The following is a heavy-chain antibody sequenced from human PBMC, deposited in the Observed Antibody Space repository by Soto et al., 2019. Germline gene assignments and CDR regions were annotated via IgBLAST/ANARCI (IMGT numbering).Heavy chain of an antibody. Sequence: SETLSLTCTVSGGSVSSGDYYWSWIRQPPGKGLEWLGNIYYSGSSNYNPSLKSRVTISVDTSKNQLSLKLRSVTAADTAVYFCARDTYVILSGFRTNYYYGMDVWGQGTTVTV. CDR1: GGSVSSGDYY. CDR2: IYYSGSS. D-gene: IGHD3-16*02. CDR3: ARDTYVILSGFRTNYYYGMDV. V-gene: IGHV4-61*08. J-gene: IGHJ6*02.